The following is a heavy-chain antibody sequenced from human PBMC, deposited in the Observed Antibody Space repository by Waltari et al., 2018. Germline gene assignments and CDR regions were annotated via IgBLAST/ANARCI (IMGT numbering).Heavy chain of an antibody. CDR1: GFDYSSYA. V-gene: IGHV3-23*05. Sequence: VYLLESGGGLVQPGGSLRLPCVGSGFDYSSYAMSWVRQAPGKGLEWVSGIDNSGDTTYYAGSVKGRFTISRDDSRNTVYLHMTTLRVDDTAVYYCAKDSGYSMIRGRENSWGQGTLVIVSS. D-gene: IGHD3-10*01. J-gene: IGHJ4*02. CDR2: IDNSGDTT. CDR3: AKDSGYSMIRGRENS.